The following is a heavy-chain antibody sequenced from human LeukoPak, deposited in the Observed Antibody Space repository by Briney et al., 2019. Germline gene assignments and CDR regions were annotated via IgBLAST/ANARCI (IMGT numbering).Heavy chain of an antibody. D-gene: IGHD3-3*01. V-gene: IGHV3-23*01. CDR1: GFTFSTYA. Sequence: GGSLRLSCAASGFTFSTYAMNWVRQAPGKGLEWVSGISGSGVSTYYADSVKGRFTISRDNAKNSVYLQMNSLRDEDTAVYYCARGYDFDYWGQGTLVTVSS. CDR3: ARGYDFDY. CDR2: ISGSGVST. J-gene: IGHJ4*02.